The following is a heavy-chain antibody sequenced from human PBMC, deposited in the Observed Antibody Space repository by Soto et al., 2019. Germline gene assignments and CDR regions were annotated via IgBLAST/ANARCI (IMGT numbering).Heavy chain of an antibody. D-gene: IGHD6-25*01. V-gene: IGHV3-23*01. CDR2: ISGSGAGA. J-gene: IGHJ3*01. Sequence: GGSLRLSCRASGFTFSNHDMDWVRQAPGKGLEWVSVISGSGAGAFYADSVQGRFTISRDNSKNTLYLQMNSLRAEDTAIYYCVREGSGWDSRGSFDFWGRGTMVTVSS. CDR1: GFTFSNHD. CDR3: VREGSGWDSRGSFDF.